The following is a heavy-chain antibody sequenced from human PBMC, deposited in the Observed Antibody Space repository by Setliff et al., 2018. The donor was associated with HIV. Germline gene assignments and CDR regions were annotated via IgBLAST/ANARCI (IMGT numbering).Heavy chain of an antibody. CDR1: GFTVSSNY. CDR3: ARPLHGGNSDIGGY. Sequence: LRLSCAASGFTVSSNYMSWVRQAPGKGLEWVSVIYSGGSTYYADSVKGRFTISRDNAKNSLFLQMNNLRVEDTAIYYCARPLHGGNSDIGGYWGQGTLVTVSS. V-gene: IGHV3-66*01. D-gene: IGHD2-21*01. J-gene: IGHJ4*02. CDR2: IYSGGST.